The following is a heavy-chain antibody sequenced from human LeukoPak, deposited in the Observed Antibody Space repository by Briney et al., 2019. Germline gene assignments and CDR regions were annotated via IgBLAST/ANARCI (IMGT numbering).Heavy chain of an antibody. J-gene: IGHJ6*03. V-gene: IGHV3-13*01. CDR3: ARDRARYYRDV. CDR1: GFTFSSYD. CDR2: IGTAGDI. Sequence: GGSLRLSCAASGFTFSSYDMHWVRQATGKGREWVSGIGTAGDIYYSVSVKGRFTISRENAKRSFYLQMKSLRAGDTAVYYCARDRARYYRDVWGKGTTVTISS.